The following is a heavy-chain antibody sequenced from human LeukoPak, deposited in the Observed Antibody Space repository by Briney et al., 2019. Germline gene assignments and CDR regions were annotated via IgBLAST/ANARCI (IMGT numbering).Heavy chain of an antibody. J-gene: IGHJ6*03. CDR2: ISNSGST. CDR1: GGSISSHY. Sequence: PSETLSLTCTVSGGSISSHYWTWIRQSPVKGLEWIGDISNSGSTSYNPSLKSRVAISIDTSKNQFSLKLSSVTAADTAVYYCGRDALVGYFSYYYMDVWGKGTTVTVSS. D-gene: IGHD2-15*01. V-gene: IGHV4-59*11. CDR3: GRDALVGYFSYYYMDV.